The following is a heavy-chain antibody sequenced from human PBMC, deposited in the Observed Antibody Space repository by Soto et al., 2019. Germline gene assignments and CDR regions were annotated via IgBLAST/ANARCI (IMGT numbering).Heavy chain of an antibody. J-gene: IGHJ6*02. Sequence: GASVKVSCKASGFTFTSSAVQWVRQARGQRLEWIGWIVVGSGNTNYAQKFQERVTITRDMSTSTAYMELSSLRSEDTAVYYCAADKNYYDSSGYQDYYHGMDVWGQGTPVTVSS. CDR1: GFTFTSSA. V-gene: IGHV1-58*01. D-gene: IGHD3-22*01. CDR2: IVVGSGNT. CDR3: AADKNYYDSSGYQDYYHGMDV.